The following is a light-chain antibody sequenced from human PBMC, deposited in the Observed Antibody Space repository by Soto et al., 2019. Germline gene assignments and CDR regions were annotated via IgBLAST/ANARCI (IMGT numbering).Light chain of an antibody. CDR1: SSNIGSKT. CDR2: SNN. CDR3: AAWDDSLNGYVV. J-gene: IGLJ2*01. V-gene: IGLV1-44*01. Sequence: QSVLTQPPSASGTPGQRVTISCSGSSSNIGSKTVNWYQQLPGTAPKLLIYSNNQQPSGVPDRFSGSKSGTSASLAISGLQSEDEADYYCAAWDDSLNGYVVFGGGTKLTVL.